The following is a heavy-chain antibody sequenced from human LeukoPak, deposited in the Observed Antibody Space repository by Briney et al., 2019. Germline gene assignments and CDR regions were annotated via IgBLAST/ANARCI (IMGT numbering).Heavy chain of an antibody. CDR1: GGSMSNYY. J-gene: IGHJ4*02. CDR2: IFSRGNT. CDR3: ARVGDTSSYYCFLDF. D-gene: IGHD3-22*01. V-gene: IGHV4-4*08. Sequence: SETLSLTCTVSGGSMSNYYWSWIRQPPGKGLEWIGYIFSRGNTNYNPSLKSRVTISVDTSKSQFSLKLNSVTAADTAVYYCARVGDTSSYYCFLDFWGQGTLVTVSS.